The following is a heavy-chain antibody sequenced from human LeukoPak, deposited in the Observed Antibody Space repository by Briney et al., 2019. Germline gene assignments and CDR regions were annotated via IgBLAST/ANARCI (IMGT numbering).Heavy chain of an antibody. CDR2: INYSGCT. D-gene: IGHD6-13*01. CDR1: GDSISSANYY. V-gene: IGHV4-31*03. CDR3: AAEYSSSWFHFDY. Sequence: SETLSLTCTVSGDSISSANYYWSWIRQHPGKGLEWIGYINYSGCTYYNPSLKSRVTISVDTSQNQFSLKLSSVTAADTAVYYCAAEYSSSWFHFDYWGQGTLVTVSS. J-gene: IGHJ4*02.